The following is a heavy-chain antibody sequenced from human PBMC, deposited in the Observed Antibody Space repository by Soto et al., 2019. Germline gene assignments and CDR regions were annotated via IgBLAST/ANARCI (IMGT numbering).Heavy chain of an antibody. CDR2: ISGSGGST. CDR3: AKDPWSSRLAAA. J-gene: IGHJ5*02. D-gene: IGHD1-26*01. Sequence: EVPLLESGGGLVQPGGSLRLSSAASGFTFSSDAMSWVRQAPGKGLEWVSAISGSGGSTYYADSVKGRFTISRDNCKHTLYLRTNILVAEDTAVYDCAKDPWSSRLAAAWGQGSLVSVSS. CDR1: GFTFSSDA. V-gene: IGHV3-23*01.